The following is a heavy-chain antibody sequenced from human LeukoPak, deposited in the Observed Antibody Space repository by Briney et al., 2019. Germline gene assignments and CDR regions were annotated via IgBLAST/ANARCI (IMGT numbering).Heavy chain of an antibody. CDR3: ARVNCDILTGYSWGGDY. CDR2: INWNGGST. CDR1: GFTFDDYG. Sequence: GGSLRLSXAASGFTFDDYGMSWVCQAPGKGLEWVSGINWNGGSTGYADSVKGRFTISRDNAKNSLYLQMNSLRAEDTALYYCARVNCDILTGYSWGGDYWGQGTLVTVSS. J-gene: IGHJ4*02. V-gene: IGHV3-20*04. D-gene: IGHD3-9*01.